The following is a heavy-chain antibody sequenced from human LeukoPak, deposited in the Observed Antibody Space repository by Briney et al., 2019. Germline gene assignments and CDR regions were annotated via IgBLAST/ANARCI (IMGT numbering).Heavy chain of an antibody. J-gene: IGHJ4*02. D-gene: IGHD5-18*01. V-gene: IGHV1-46*01. Sequence: ASVKVSCKASGYTFTSYYMHWVRQAPGQGLEWMGIINPSGGSTSYAQKFQGRVTMTTDTSTSTAYMELRSLRSDDTAVYYCARDGYSYGYTTFDYWGQGTLVTVSS. CDR3: ARDGYSYGYTTFDY. CDR2: INPSGGST. CDR1: GYTFTSYY.